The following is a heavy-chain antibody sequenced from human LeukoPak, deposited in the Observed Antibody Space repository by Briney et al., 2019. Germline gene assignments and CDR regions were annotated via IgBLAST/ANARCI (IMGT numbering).Heavy chain of an antibody. V-gene: IGHV3-66*02. CDR2: IYSGGST. D-gene: IGHD3-22*01. J-gene: IGHJ4*02. CDR3: ATEGQYYDSSGYPTWTFDS. Sequence: PGGSLRLSCAASGFTVSSSYMSWVRQAPGKGLEWVSVIYSGGSTYYADSVKGRFTISRDNSKNTLYLQMNSLRAEDTAVYYCATEGQYYDSSGYPTWTFDSWGPGTLVTVSS. CDR1: GFTVSSSY.